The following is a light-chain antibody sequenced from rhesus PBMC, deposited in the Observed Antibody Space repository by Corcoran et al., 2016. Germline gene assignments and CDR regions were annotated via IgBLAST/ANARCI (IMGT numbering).Light chain of an antibody. CDR3: YQHSSGYS. CDR1: QSFSSY. J-gene: IGKJ2*01. Sequence: QVILTQSPATLSLSPGERATLSCRASQSFSSYLAWYQQKPGQAPRSLIYGASSRATGIPDRFSGSGSGTDFTLPISSLEIEDVGVYHSYQHSSGYSFGQGTKVEIK. CDR2: GAS. V-gene: IGKV3-10*01.